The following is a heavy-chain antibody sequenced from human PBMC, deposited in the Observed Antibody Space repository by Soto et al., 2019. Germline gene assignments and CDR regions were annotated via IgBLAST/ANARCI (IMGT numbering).Heavy chain of an antibody. CDR2: IIPIPGTA. CDR3: ASSQGSSTSLEIYYYYYYGMDV. D-gene: IGHD2-2*01. J-gene: IGHJ6*02. Sequence: QVQLVQSGAEVKKPGSSVKVSCKASGGTFCSYAISWVRQAPGQGLEWMGGIIPIPGTASYAQKFQGRVKLAADESQSKDYMELSRLRSEHTAVYYCASSQGSSTSLEIYYYYYYGMDVWGQGTKVNVSS. CDR1: GGTFCSYA. V-gene: IGHV1-69*01.